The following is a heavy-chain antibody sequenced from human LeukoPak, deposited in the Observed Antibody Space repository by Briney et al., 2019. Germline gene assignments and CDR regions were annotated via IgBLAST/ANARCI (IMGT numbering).Heavy chain of an antibody. Sequence: SETLSLTCTVSGGSIRSHYWSWIRQPPGKGLEWIGYIYYSGSTNYNPSFKSRGTLSVDTSKNQFSLKVSSVTAADTAVYYCARSVYTSGSLSFVPWGQGILSPSPQ. J-gene: IGHJ5*02. V-gene: IGHV4-59*11. CDR2: IYYSGST. CDR3: ARSVYTSGSLSFVP. D-gene: IGHD3-10*01. CDR1: GGSIRSHY.